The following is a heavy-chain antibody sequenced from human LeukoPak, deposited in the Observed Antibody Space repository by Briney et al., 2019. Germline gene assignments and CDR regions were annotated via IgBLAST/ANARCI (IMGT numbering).Heavy chain of an antibody. CDR1: GYSFTSYW. CDR2: IYPGGSDT. V-gene: IGHV5-51*01. CDR3: ARDTGSSWYSNYYYYGMDV. Sequence: PGESLKISCKGSGYSFTSYWIGWVRQMPGKGLEWMGIIYPGGSDTRYSPSFQGQVTISADKSISTAYLQWSSLKASDTAMYYCARDTGSSWYSNYYYYGMDVWGQGTTVTVSS. J-gene: IGHJ6*02. D-gene: IGHD6-13*01.